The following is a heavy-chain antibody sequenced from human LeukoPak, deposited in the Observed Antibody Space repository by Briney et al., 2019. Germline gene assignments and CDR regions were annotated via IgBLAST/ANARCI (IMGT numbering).Heavy chain of an antibody. D-gene: IGHD4-23*01. Sequence: GGSLRLSCAAAGFTFSSYAMSWVRQAPGKGLEWVSGISGSGGSTYYADSVKGRFTISRDNPKNTLYLQMNSLRAEDTAVYYCVHGGNSGGSHGYWGQGTLVTVSS. CDR3: VHGGNSGGSHGY. V-gene: IGHV3-23*01. J-gene: IGHJ4*02. CDR1: GFTFSSYA. CDR2: ISGSGGST.